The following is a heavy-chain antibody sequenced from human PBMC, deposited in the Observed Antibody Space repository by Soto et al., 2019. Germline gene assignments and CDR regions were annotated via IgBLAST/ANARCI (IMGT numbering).Heavy chain of an antibody. V-gene: IGHV3-23*01. CDR1: GLTFIGYA. J-gene: IGHJ4*02. CDR3: AKDYDFWSGYPHPFYY. D-gene: IGHD3-3*01. Sequence: RGSLRLSCAPSGLTFIGYAMTWVRQAPGHGLEWDSALSGIGGSTYYADSVKGRFTISRDNSKNTLYLQKNSRRAEDTAVYYCAKDYDFWSGYPHPFYYWGRGTLGTVPQ. CDR2: LSGIGGST.